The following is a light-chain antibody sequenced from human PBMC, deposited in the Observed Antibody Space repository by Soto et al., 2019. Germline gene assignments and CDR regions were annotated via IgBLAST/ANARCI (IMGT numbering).Light chain of an antibody. CDR3: QQLSMYPST. J-gene: IGKJ4*01. Sequence: IQLTQSPSSLSASVGDRVTITCRASQDIAIYLDWYQQKPGEAPKLLIYAASTLYGGVPSRFSGSGSGTDFALTITSLQAEDFATYYCQQLSMYPSTFGGGTKVEIK. CDR2: AAS. CDR1: QDIAIY. V-gene: IGKV1-9*01.